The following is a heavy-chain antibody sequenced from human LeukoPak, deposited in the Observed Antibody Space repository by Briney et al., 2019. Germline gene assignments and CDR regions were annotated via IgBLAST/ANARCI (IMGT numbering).Heavy chain of an antibody. CDR2: IRSKAYSGTT. CDR1: GLTFGDYG. J-gene: IGHJ4*02. D-gene: IGHD2-2*01. CDR3: SSGSSTSWYFDY. V-gene: IGHV3-49*04. Sequence: QPGRSLRLSCTASGLTFGDYGISWVRQAPGKGLEWVGFIRSKAYSGTTEYAASVKGRFSISRDDSKNIAFLQMNSLKTEDTAVYYCSSGSSTSWYFDYWGQGTLVTVSS.